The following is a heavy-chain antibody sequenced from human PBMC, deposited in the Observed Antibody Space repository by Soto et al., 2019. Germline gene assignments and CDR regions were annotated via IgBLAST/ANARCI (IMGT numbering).Heavy chain of an antibody. V-gene: IGHV3-33*01. D-gene: IGHD6-19*01. CDR2: IWYDGNTK. CDR3: ARPLVAPVAGPYYYGMDV. Sequence: GGSLRLSCAASGFTFNTYGFNWVRQAPGRGLEWVAVIWYDGNTKYYADSVKGRFTISRDNLKNTLYLQMNSLTAEDTAVYYCARPLVAPVAGPYYYGMDVWGQGTTVTVSS. J-gene: IGHJ6*02. CDR1: GFTFNTYG.